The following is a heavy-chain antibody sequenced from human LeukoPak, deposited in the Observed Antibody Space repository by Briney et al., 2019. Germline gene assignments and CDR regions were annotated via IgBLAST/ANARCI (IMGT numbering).Heavy chain of an antibody. CDR2: IRSKRNNYAT. D-gene: IGHD5-18*01. V-gene: IGHV3-73*01. CDR3: TRQGEPTALIDH. J-gene: IGHJ4*02. Sequence: GGSLKLSCAASRFSFSGSALHWVRQASGKGLEWVGRIRSKRNNYATEYGASVKGRFTISRDESKNTAYLQMNSLKSEDTAVYYCTRQGEPTALIDHWGQGTLVSVSS. CDR1: RFSFSGSA.